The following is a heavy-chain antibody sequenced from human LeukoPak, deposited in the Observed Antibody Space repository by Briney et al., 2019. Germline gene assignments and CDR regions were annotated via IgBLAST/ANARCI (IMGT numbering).Heavy chain of an antibody. CDR2: IYSGGIT. CDR3: ARDLGQYYDTSDNWFDP. CDR1: GFTVSSNY. D-gene: IGHD3-22*01. Sequence: PGGSLRLSCAASGFTVSSNYMRWVRQAAGRGPEWVSVIYSGGITYYADSVKGRFTISRDNAKNTLNLQMNSLRAEDTAVYYCARDLGQYYDTSDNWFDPWGQGTLVTVSS. J-gene: IGHJ5*02. V-gene: IGHV3-66*01.